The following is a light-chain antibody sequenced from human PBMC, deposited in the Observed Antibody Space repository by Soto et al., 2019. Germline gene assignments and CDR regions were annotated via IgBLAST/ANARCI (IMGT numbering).Light chain of an antibody. Sequence: DIVLTQSPGALSLSPGERATLSYRASQSVTSNYLAWYQQKPGQAPRLLIYGISTRATGIPDRFSGSGSGTDFTLTISRLEPEDFAVYYCQQYGRSPPMYTFGQGTKLGIK. CDR2: GIS. V-gene: IGKV3-20*01. CDR1: QSVTSNY. J-gene: IGKJ2*01. CDR3: QQYGRSPPMYT.